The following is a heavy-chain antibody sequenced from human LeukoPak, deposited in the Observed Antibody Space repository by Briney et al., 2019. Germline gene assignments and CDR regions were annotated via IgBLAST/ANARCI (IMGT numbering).Heavy chain of an antibody. Sequence: ASVKVSCKASGGTFSSYAISWVRQAPGQGLEWVGRIIPILGIANYAQKFQGRVTITADKSTSTAYMELSSLRSEDTAVYYCARPRDPYYYYYGMDVWGQGTTVTVSS. CDR1: GGTFSSYA. CDR2: IIPILGIA. J-gene: IGHJ6*02. CDR3: ARPRDPYYYYYGMDV. V-gene: IGHV1-69*04.